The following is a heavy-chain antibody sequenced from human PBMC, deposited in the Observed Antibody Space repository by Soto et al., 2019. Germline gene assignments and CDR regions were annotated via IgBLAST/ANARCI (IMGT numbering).Heavy chain of an antibody. CDR1: GFTFSSYW. CDR3: ARHGQLVINYFED. Sequence: GGSLRLSCAASGFTFSSYWMSWVRQAQGKGLEWVANIKQDGSEKYYVDSVKGRFTISRDNAKNSLYLQMDSLRAEYTAVYYCARHGQLVINYFEDWGQATLVT. V-gene: IGHV3-7*01. CDR2: IKQDGSEK. J-gene: IGHJ4*02. D-gene: IGHD6-13*01.